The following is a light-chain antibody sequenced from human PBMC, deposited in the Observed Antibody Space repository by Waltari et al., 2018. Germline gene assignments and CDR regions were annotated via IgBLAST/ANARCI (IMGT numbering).Light chain of an antibody. Sequence: QSVLTQPPSASGTPGQRVTIPCSGSSSHIGNNPINWYHQLPGTAPKLLIYSNNQRPSGVPDRFSGSKSDTSASLTISGLQSEDEADYYCATWDDNLTGVVFGGGTKLTV. CDR2: SNN. V-gene: IGLV1-44*01. J-gene: IGLJ2*01. CDR1: SSHIGNNP. CDR3: ATWDDNLTGVV.